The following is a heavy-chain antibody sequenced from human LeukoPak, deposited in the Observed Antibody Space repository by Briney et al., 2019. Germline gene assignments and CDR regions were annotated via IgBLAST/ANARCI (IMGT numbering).Heavy chain of an antibody. CDR1: GYTFTSYA. Sequence: ASVKVSCKASGYTFTSYAMNWVRQAPGQGLEWMGWINTNTGNPTYAQGFTGRFVFSLDTSVSTAYLQISSLKAEDTAVYYCAKHRFESGGYHSTDWGQGTLVTVSS. V-gene: IGHV7-4-1*02. D-gene: IGHD3-22*01. CDR3: AKHRFESGGYHSTD. J-gene: IGHJ4*02. CDR2: INTNTGNP.